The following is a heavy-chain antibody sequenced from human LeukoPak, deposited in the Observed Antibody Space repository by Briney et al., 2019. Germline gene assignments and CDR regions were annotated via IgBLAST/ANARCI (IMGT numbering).Heavy chain of an antibody. CDR3: AKVTTSSSSWTDELDY. J-gene: IGHJ4*02. D-gene: IGHD6-13*01. CDR1: GFTFSSYA. Sequence: GGSLRLPCAASGFTFSSYAMSGVRQAPGKGLEWVSAISGSGGSTYYADSVKGRFTISRDNSKNTLYLQMNSLRAEDMAVYYCAKVTTSSSSWTDELDYWGQGTLVTVSS. V-gene: IGHV3-23*01. CDR2: ISGSGGST.